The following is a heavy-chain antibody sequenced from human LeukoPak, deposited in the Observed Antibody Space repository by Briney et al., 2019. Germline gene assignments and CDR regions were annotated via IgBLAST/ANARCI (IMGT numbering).Heavy chain of an antibody. CDR2: IDPKGGSI. CDR3: ARDRVLVSTPGDDFDY. Sequence: GGSLRHSCAASGFSFSTYWMHWVREAPGKGLVWVSRIDPKGGSIKYADSVKGRFTISRDNAKNTLFLQMNSLRAEDTAVYYCARDRVLVSTPGDDFDYWGQGVLVTVSS. V-gene: IGHV3-74*03. J-gene: IGHJ4*02. D-gene: IGHD5/OR15-5a*01. CDR1: GFSFSTYW.